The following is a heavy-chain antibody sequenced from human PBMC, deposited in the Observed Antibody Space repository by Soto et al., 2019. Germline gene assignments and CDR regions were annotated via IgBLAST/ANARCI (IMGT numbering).Heavy chain of an antibody. J-gene: IGHJ4*02. CDR1: GGSISSSSYY. Sequence: LCGGSISSSSYYWGWIRQPPGKGLEWIGSIYYSGSTYYNPSLKSRVTISVDTSKNQFSLKLSSVTAADTAVYYCARQKSMVRGDFDYWGQGTLVTVSS. CDR2: IYYSGST. V-gene: IGHV4-39*01. CDR3: ARQKSMVRGDFDY. D-gene: IGHD3-10*01.